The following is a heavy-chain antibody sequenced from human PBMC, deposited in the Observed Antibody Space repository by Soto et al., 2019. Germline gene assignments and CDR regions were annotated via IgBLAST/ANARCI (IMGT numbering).Heavy chain of an antibody. D-gene: IGHD1-26*01. CDR1: GFTFSSYG. CDR2: ISYDGSNK. J-gene: IGHJ6*02. CDR3: AKDLVKGGGKDYYYGMDV. V-gene: IGHV3-30*18. Sequence: QVQLVESGGGVVQPGRSLRLSCAASGFTFSSYGMHWVRQAPGKGLEWVAVISYDGSNKYYADSVKGRFTISRDNSKNTLYLQMNSLRAEDTAVYYCAKDLVKGGGKDYYYGMDVWGQGTTVTVSS.